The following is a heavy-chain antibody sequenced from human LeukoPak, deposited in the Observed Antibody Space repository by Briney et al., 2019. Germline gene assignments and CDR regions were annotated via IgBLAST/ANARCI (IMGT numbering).Heavy chain of an antibody. CDR1: GGSISSGGYY. CDR2: IYYSGST. D-gene: IGHD5-24*01. Sequence: PSETLSLTCTVSGGSISSGGYYWSWIRQHPGKGLEWIGYIYYSGSTYYNPSLKSRVTISVDTSKNQFSLKLSSVTAADTAVYYCARGPLQRWLQLPGGYFDYWGRGTLVTVSS. CDR3: ARGPLQRWLQLPGGYFDY. V-gene: IGHV4-31*03. J-gene: IGHJ4*02.